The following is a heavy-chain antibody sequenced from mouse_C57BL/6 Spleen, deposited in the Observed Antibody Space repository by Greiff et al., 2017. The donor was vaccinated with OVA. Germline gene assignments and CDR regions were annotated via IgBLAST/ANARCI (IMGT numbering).Heavy chain of an antibody. V-gene: IGHV1-4*01. CDR1: GYTFTSYT. J-gene: IGHJ2*01. CDR2: INPCSGYT. D-gene: IGHD1-1*01. Sequence: QVQLQQSGAELARPGASVKLSCKASGYTFTSYTMHWVKQRPGQGLEWIGYINPCSGYTNYNQKFKDKATLTADKSSSTAYMQLSSLTSEDSAVYYGARTFITTEDPGYVLDYWGKGTTLTVSS. CDR3: ARTFITTEDPGYVLDY.